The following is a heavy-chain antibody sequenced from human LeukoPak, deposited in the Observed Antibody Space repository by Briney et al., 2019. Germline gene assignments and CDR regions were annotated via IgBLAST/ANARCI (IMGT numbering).Heavy chain of an antibody. CDR1: GYTFTGYY. D-gene: IGHD2-15*01. CDR3: ASVTRRSDAFDI. Sequence: ASVKVSCKASGYTFTGYYMHWVRQAPGQGLEWMGRIHPNSGGTNYAQKFQGRVTMTRDTSISTAYMELSRLRSDDTAVYYCASVTRRSDAFDIWGQGTMVTVSS. CDR2: IHPNSGGT. J-gene: IGHJ3*02. V-gene: IGHV1-2*06.